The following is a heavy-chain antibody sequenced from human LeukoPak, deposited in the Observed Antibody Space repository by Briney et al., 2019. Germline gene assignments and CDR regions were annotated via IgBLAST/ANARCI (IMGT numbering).Heavy chain of an antibody. Sequence: GGSLRLSCAASGFVFSTRSMNWVRQAPGKGLEWISSITTTGSHMYYADSVKGRFTISRDNAKNSLYLQMNSLRAEDTAVYSCAKWSGDYPSYYLDYWGQGTLVTVSS. D-gene: IGHD4-17*01. V-gene: IGHV3-21*01. J-gene: IGHJ4*02. CDR3: AKWSGDYPSYYLDY. CDR1: GFVFSTRS. CDR2: ITTTGSHM.